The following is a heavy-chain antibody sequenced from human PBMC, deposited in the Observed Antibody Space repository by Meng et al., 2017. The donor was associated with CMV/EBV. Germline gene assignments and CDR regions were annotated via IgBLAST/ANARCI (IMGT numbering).Heavy chain of an antibody. Sequence: GESLKISCAASGFTFSSYWMSWVRQAPGTGLEWVANIKQDGSEKYYVDSVKGRFTISRDNAKNSLYLQTNSLRAEDKAVYYCARESSVFGGLSGWGQGTLVTVSS. D-gene: IGHD6-25*01. CDR1: GFTFSSYW. CDR2: IKQDGSEK. V-gene: IGHV3-7*01. CDR3: ARESSVFGGLSG. J-gene: IGHJ4*02.